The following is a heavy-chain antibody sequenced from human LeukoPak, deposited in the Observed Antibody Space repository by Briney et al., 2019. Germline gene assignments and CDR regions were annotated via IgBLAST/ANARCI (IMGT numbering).Heavy chain of an antibody. CDR1: GFTLNTND. Sequence: PGESLRLSCAASGFTLNTNDMSWVRQAPGKGLEWVANMQQDGSEKYYVDSVRGRFTISRDNAKNSLYLQMNSLRAEDTAVYYCARGLHAAFDIWGQGTMVTVSS. CDR2: MQQDGSEK. J-gene: IGHJ3*02. V-gene: IGHV3-7*04. CDR3: ARGLHAAFDI.